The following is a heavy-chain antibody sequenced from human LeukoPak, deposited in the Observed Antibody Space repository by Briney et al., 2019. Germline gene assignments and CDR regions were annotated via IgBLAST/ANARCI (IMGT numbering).Heavy chain of an antibody. CDR1: GGTFSSYA. CDR3: ARDNVGATPFDY. V-gene: IGHV1-69*13. J-gene: IGHJ4*02. Sequence: SVKVSCKASGGTFSSYAISWVRQAPGPGLEWMGGIIPIFGTANYAQKFQGRVTITADESTSTAYMELSSLRSEDTAVYYCARDNVGATPFDYWGQGTLVTVSS. CDR2: IIPIFGTA. D-gene: IGHD1-26*01.